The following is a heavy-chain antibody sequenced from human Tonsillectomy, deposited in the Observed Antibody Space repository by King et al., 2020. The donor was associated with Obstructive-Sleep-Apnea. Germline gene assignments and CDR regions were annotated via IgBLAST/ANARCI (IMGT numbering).Heavy chain of an antibody. J-gene: IGHJ6*02. V-gene: IGHV3-49*03. CDR2: IRSKAHGGTR. Sequence: VQLVESGGGLVQPGRSLRLSCTASGFTFGEYAMSWFRQAPGKGLEWVGFIRSKAHGGTREHAASVKGRFIISRDDSESIAYLQMNSLKTEDTAVYYCTRGYVAAKWDGMDVWGQGTTVTVSS. CDR1: GFTFGEYA. D-gene: IGHD2-15*01. CDR3: TRGYVAAKWDGMDV.